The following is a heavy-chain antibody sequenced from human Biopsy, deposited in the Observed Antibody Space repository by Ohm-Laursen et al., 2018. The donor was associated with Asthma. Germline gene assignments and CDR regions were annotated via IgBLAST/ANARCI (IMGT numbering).Heavy chain of an antibody. V-gene: IGHV1-2*06. J-gene: IGHJ5*02. CDR3: ARGQKSAGDRWFDP. Sequence: ASVKVSCKVSGYTFTSYGISWVRQAPGQGLEWMGRINPNSGATNYAQKFQGRVTMTRDTSISTAYMEVSRLRSDDTAVYYCARGQKSAGDRWFDPWGQGTLVTVSS. CDR1: GYTFTSYG. CDR2: INPNSGAT. D-gene: IGHD6-13*01.